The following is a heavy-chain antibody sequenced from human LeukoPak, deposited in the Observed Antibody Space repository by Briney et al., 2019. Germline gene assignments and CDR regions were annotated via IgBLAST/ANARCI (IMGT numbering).Heavy chain of an antibody. Sequence: ESGPTLVKPTQTLTLTCTFSGFSLSTSGMCVSWIRQPPGKALEWLARIDWDDDKYYSTSLKTRLTISKDTSKNQAVLTMTNMDPVDTATYYCARTPIAVAGHPPFDYWGQGTLVTVSS. CDR3: ARTPIAVAGHPPFDY. V-gene: IGHV2-70*11. CDR1: GFSLSTSGMC. D-gene: IGHD6-19*01. CDR2: IDWDDDK. J-gene: IGHJ4*02.